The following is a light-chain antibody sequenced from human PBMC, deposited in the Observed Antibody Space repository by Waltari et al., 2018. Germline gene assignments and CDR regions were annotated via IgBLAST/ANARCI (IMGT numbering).Light chain of an antibody. J-gene: IGKJ4*01. CDR3: QKYNTAPLT. CDR2: SAS. V-gene: IGKV1-27*01. CDR1: QGISTY. Sequence: DIQMTQSPSSLSASVGYRVTITCRASQGISTYLAWHQQKPGKVPRLLMYSASTLQPGVPSRFSGSGSGTDFTLTISSLQPEDVATYYCQKYNTAPLTFGGGTKVEIK.